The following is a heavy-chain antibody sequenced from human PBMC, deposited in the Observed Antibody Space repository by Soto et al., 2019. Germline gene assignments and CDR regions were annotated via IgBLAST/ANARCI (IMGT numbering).Heavy chain of an antibody. CDR2: MNPNSGNT. D-gene: IGHD6-13*01. CDR1: GYTFPSYD. V-gene: IGHV1-8*01. J-gene: IGHJ6*03. Sequence: GASVKVSCKASGYTFPSYDINWVRQATGQGLEWMGWMNPNSGNTGYAQKFQGRVTMTRNTSISTAYMELSSLRSEDTAVYYCARGPGSWYYYYMDVWGKGTTVTVSS. CDR3: ARGPGSWYYYYMDV.